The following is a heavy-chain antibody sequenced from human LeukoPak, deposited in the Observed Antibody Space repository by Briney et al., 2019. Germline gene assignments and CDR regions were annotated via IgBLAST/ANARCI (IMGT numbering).Heavy chain of an antibody. CDR1: GYTFNDYY. Sequence: GGSVKGSCKASGYTFNDYYLHWVRQGPGQRLEWMGSINPKTGGAKYAQRFQGRVTLTRDTSNSTTYMELTRLRYDDTAVYYCARDGIVVVPGTIYYYHYMDVWGKGTTVTVSS. CDR2: INPKTGGA. J-gene: IGHJ6*03. CDR3: ARDGIVVVPGTIYYYHYMDV. D-gene: IGHD2-2*01. V-gene: IGHV1-2*02.